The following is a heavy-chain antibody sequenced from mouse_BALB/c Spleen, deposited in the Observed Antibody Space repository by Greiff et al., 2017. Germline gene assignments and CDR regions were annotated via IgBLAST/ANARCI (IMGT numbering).Heavy chain of an antibody. CDR1: GYTFTSYV. V-gene: IGHV1-14*01. D-gene: IGHD3-1*01. J-gene: IGHJ4*01. Sequence: LVESGPELVKPGASVKMSCKASGYTFTSYVMHWVKQKPGQGLEWIGYINPYNDGTKYNEKFKGKATLTSDKSSSTAYMELSSLTSEDSAVYYCARSGFVAMDYWGQGTSGTVSS. CDR3: ARSGFVAMDY. CDR2: INPYNDGT.